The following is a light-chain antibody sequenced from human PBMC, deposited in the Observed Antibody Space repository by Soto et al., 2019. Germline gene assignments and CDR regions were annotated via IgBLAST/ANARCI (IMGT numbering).Light chain of an antibody. CDR1: SSDVGAYHS. Sequence: QSALTQPASVSGSPGQSFTISCTGTSSDVGAYHSVSWYQQHSGKAPKLIIFDVSNRPSGVSNRFSGSKSGNTASLTISGLQAEDEADYYCSSFTDTGTVMFGGGTKLTVL. CDR2: DVS. CDR3: SSFTDTGTVM. V-gene: IGLV2-14*03. J-gene: IGLJ3*02.